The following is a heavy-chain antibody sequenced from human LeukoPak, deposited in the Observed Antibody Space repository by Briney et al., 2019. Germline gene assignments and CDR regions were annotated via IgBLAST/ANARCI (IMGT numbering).Heavy chain of an antibody. J-gene: IGHJ4*02. CDR2: MYYSGST. D-gene: IGHD2-2*01. CDR1: GGSISSHY. Sequence: KTSETLSLTCTVSGGSISSHYWSWIRQPPGKGLDWIGYMYYSGSTNYNPSLKSRVTISVDTSKNQFSLNLNSVTAADTAVYYCAAEHCTSSSCSFDYWGQGTLVTVSS. CDR3: AAEHCTSSSCSFDY. V-gene: IGHV4-59*11.